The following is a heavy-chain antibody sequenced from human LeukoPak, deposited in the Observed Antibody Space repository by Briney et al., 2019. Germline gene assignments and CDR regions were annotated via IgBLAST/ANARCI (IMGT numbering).Heavy chain of an antibody. J-gene: IGHJ3*02. CDR2: IKPDGGEK. CDR1: GFTFSSYM. V-gene: IGHV3-7*03. CDR3: ASNRGKADAFDI. D-gene: IGHD1-14*01. Sequence: PGESLRLSCAASGFTFSSYMMTWVRQAPGKGLEWVANIKPDGGEKFYVDSVRGRFTISRDNAKNSLYLQMNSLRAEDTALYYCASNRGKADAFDIWGQGTMVTVSS.